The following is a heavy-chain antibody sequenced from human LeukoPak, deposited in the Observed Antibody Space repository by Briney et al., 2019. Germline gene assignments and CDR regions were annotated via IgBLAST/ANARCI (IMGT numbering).Heavy chain of an antibody. D-gene: IGHD3-10*01. Sequence: ASVKVSCKASGYTFTSNDINWVRQATGLGLEWMGWMNPNSGNTGYAQKFQGRVTMTRNTSISTAYMELSSLRSEDTAVYYCAHLLASPKGRKSDPWGQGTLVTVSS. CDR1: GYTFTSND. J-gene: IGHJ5*02. CDR3: AHLLASPKGRKSDP. CDR2: MNPNSGNT. V-gene: IGHV1-8*01.